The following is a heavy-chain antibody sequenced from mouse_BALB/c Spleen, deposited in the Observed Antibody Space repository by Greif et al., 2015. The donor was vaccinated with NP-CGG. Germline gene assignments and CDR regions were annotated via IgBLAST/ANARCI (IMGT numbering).Heavy chain of an antibody. Sequence: VQLQQSGPGLVQPSQSLSITCTVSGFSLTSYGVHWVRQSPGKGLEWLGVIWRGGSTDYNAAFMSRLSITKDNSKSQVFFKMNSLQADDTAIYYCAKNGYGRDYYAMDYWGQGTSVTVSS. CDR1: GFSLTSYG. CDR3: AKNGYGRDYYAMDY. J-gene: IGHJ4*01. D-gene: IGHD1-1*01. CDR2: IWRGGST. V-gene: IGHV2-5*01.